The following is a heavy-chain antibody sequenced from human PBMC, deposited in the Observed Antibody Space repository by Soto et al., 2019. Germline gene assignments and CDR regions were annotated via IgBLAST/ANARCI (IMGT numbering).Heavy chain of an antibody. D-gene: IGHD6-6*01. J-gene: IGHJ6*02. CDR1: GGTFSSYA. V-gene: IGHV1-69*01. CDR3: ARDGRRHSSSSDYYCYCGMDV. Sequence: QVQLVQSGAEVKTPGSSVKVSCKASGGTFSSYAISWVRQAPGQGLEWMGGIIPIFGTANYAQKFQGRVTITADESTSTAYMELSSLRSEDTAVYYCARDGRRHSSSSDYYCYCGMDVWGQGTTVTVSS. CDR2: IIPIFGTA.